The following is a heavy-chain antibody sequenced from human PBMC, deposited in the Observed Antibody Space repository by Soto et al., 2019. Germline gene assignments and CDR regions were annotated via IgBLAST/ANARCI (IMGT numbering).Heavy chain of an antibody. Sequence: QVQLVQSGAEVKRPGASLKVSCKASGYTFTSYGINWVRQAPGQGLEWMGWISPYTGNTNYAQEFQGRVTMTADTSTSTAYMELRRLRSDDTAVYYCAREKGKAVTGTYYYYGMDVWSQGTTVTVSS. CDR1: GYTFTSYG. V-gene: IGHV1-18*04. CDR2: ISPYTGNT. CDR3: AREKGKAVTGTYYYYGMDV. J-gene: IGHJ6*02. D-gene: IGHD6-19*01.